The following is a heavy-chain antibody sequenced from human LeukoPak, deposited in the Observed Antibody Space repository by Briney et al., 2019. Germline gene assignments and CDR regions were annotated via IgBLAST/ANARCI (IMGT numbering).Heavy chain of an antibody. CDR2: ISSSGSTI. V-gene: IGHV3-11*01. Sequence: PGGSLRLSCAASGFTFSDYYMSWIRQAPGKGLEWVSYISSSGSTIYYADSVKGRFTISRDNAKNSLYLQMNSLRAEDTAVYYCVRAEVGTTLKYYYYYMDVWGKGTTVTVSS. J-gene: IGHJ6*03. D-gene: IGHD1-26*01. CDR3: VRAEVGTTLKYYYYYMDV. CDR1: GFTFSDYY.